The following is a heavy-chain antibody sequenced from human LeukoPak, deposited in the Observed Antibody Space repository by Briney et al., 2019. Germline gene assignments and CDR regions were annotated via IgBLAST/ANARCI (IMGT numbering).Heavy chain of an antibody. CDR2: FDPEDGET. D-gene: IGHD2-15*01. V-gene: IGHV1-24*01. Sequence: ASVKVSCKASGGTFSSYAISWVRQAPGKGLEWMGGFDPEDGETIYAQKFQGRVTMTEDTSTDTAYMELSSLRSEDTAVYYCATGRVARAFDIWGQGTMVTVSS. CDR1: GGTFSSYA. CDR3: ATGRVARAFDI. J-gene: IGHJ3*02.